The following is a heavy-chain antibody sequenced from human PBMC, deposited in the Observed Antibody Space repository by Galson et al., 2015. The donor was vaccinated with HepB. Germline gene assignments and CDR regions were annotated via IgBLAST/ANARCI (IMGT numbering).Heavy chain of an antibody. D-gene: IGHD3-10*01. V-gene: IGHV3-23*01. CDR1: GFTFSHYA. J-gene: IGHJ5*02. CDR2: ISDSGGST. Sequence: SLRLSCAASGFTFSHYAMSWVRQAPGKGLEWVSVISDSGGSTYYAGSVKGRFTISRDNSKNTLYLQMNRLGAEDTAVYDCAKYLVRGVLNWFDPWGQGCLVTVSS. CDR3: AKYLVRGVLNWFDP.